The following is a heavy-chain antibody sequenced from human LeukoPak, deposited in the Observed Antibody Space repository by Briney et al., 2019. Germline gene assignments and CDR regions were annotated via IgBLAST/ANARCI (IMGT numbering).Heavy chain of an antibody. Sequence: PSETLSLTCCVYCGSFRGYFWSWIRRPPGKGLDWIGEINHSGSTNYNPSLKSRVTISVDTSKNQFSLKLSSVTAADTAVYYCAREPYCSSTSCYEAGYWGQGTLVTVSS. V-gene: IGHV4-34*01. CDR1: CGSFRGYF. D-gene: IGHD2-2*01. CDR3: AREPYCSSTSCYEAGY. CDR2: INHSGST. J-gene: IGHJ4*02.